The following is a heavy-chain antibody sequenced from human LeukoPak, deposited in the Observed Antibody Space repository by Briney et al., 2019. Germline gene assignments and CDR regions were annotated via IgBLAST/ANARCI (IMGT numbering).Heavy chain of an antibody. CDR2: ISSSGSTI. CDR1: GFTFSDYY. CDR3: ARDRVIAAAGIIDY. J-gene: IGHJ4*02. Sequence: GGSLRLSCAASGFTFSDYYMSWIRQAPGKGLEWGSYISSSGSTIYYADSVKGRFTISRDNAKNSLYLQMNSLRAEDTAVYYCARDRVIAAAGIIDYWGQGTLVTVSS. D-gene: IGHD6-13*01. V-gene: IGHV3-11*01.